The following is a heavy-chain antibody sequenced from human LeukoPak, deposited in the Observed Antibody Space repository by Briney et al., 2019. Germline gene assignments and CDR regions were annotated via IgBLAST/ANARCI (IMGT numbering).Heavy chain of an antibody. V-gene: IGHV1-18*01. CDR3: ARDPEVRGPSVVDY. CDR1: GYTFTSYG. D-gene: IGHD3-10*01. CDR2: ISAYNGNT. J-gene: IGHJ4*02. Sequence: ASVKVSCKASGYTFTSYGISWVRQALGQGLEWMGWISAYNGNTNYAQKLQGRVTMTTDTSTSTAYMELRSLRSDDTAVYYCARDPEVRGPSVVDYWGQGTLVTVSS.